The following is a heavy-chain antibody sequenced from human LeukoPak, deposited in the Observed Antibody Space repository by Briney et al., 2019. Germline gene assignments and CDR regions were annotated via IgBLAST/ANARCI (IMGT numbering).Heavy chain of an antibody. V-gene: IGHV4-34*01. CDR2: INHSGST. D-gene: IGHD3-10*01. J-gene: IGHJ5*02. CDR1: GGSFSGYY. CDR3: ARGRYYGSGSLAP. Sequence: SETLSLTCAVYGGSFSGYYWSWIRQPPGKGLEWIGEINHSGSTNYNPSLKSRVTISVDTSKNQFSLKLSSVTAADTAVYYCARGRYYGSGSLAPWGQGTLVTVSS.